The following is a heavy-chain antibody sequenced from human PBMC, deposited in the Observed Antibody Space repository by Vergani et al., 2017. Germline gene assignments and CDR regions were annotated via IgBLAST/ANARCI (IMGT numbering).Heavy chain of an antibody. J-gene: IGHJ4*02. CDR3: VSDRGLCAGGRCYTEAWDY. CDR2: ISFDGTNE. CDR1: GFALNRHA. D-gene: IGHD2-2*02. V-gene: IGHV3-30-3*01. Sequence: QVQLVESGGGVVQPGTSLRLSCVVSGFALNRHAMYWVRQAPGKGLGWVVGISFDGTNEYYPDLVKGRFTISRDIAKNTLYLQVRSLRLEDTGVYHCVSDRGLCAGGRCYTEAWDYWGQGTPVTVSS.